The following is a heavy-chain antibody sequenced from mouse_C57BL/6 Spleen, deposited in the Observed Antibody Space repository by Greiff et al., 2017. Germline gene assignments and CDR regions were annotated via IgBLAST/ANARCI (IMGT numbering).Heavy chain of an antibody. D-gene: IGHD1-1*01. CDR2: INPSNGGT. CDR3: ARKDYYGSSYDWFAY. J-gene: IGHJ3*01. V-gene: IGHV1-53*01. CDR1: GYTFTSYW. Sequence: QVQLQQPGTELVKPGASVKLSCKASGYTFTSYWMHWVKQRPGQGLEWIGNINPSNGGTNYNEKFKSKATLTVDKSSSTAYMPLSSLTSEDSAVYYCARKDYYGSSYDWFAYWGQGTLVTVSA.